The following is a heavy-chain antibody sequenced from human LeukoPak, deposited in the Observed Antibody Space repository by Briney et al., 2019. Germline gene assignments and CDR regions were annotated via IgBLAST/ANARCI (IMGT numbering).Heavy chain of an antibody. CDR1: GFTFSSYG. Sequence: GGSLRFSGAASGFTFSSYGMNGVRQDPGKGLVWVSRINGDGRNINYADSVRGRFTISRDNAKNSLYLQMNSLRAEETAVYYCATWDSSKDYYYYYYMDVWGKGTTVTVSS. CDR3: ATWDSSKDYYYYYYMDV. V-gene: IGHV3-74*01. CDR2: INGDGRNI. J-gene: IGHJ6*03. D-gene: IGHD6-13*01.